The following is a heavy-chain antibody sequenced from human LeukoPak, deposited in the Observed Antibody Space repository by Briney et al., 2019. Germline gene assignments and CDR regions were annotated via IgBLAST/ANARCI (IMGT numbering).Heavy chain of an antibody. CDR2: IYYSGST. D-gene: IGHD3-22*01. V-gene: IGHV4-61*01. CDR1: GYSVSSGYY. J-gene: IGHJ4*02. CDR3: ARGPLDYYDSSGYYYDY. Sequence: SETLSLTCTVSGYSVSSGYYWGWIRQPPGKGLEWIGYIYYSGSTNYNPSLKSRVTISVDTSKNQFSLKLSSVTAADTAVYYCARGPLDYYDSSGYYYDYWGQGTLVTVSS.